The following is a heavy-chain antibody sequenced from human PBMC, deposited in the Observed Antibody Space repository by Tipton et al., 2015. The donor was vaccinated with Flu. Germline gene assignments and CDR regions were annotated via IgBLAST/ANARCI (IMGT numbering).Heavy chain of an antibody. V-gene: IGHV4-39*07. Sequence: TLSLTCTVSSGSIRSTNYFCALIRQPPGKRLELIGSIYPSGTTYYNPSLKSRVTISVDTSKNQFSLNLISVTAADTAVYYCARGLGSFDFWSGSDYWGQGTLVTVSS. CDR2: IYPSGTT. D-gene: IGHD3-3*01. J-gene: IGHJ4*02. CDR1: SGSIRSTNYF. CDR3: ARGLGSFDFWSGSDY.